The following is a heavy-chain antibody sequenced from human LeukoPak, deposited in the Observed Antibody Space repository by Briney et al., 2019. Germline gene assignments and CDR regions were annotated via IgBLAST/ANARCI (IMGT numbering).Heavy chain of an antibody. J-gene: IGHJ5*02. CDR1: GFTFSSYS. CDR3: ARGGPYGDYLDLNWFDP. V-gene: IGHV3-21*01. D-gene: IGHD4-17*01. Sequence: GGSLRLSCAASGFTFSSYSMNWVRQAPGKGLEWVSSISSSSSYIYYADSVKGRFTISRDNAKNSLYLQMNSLRAEDTAVYYCARGGPYGDYLDLNWFDPWGQGTLVTVSS. CDR2: ISSSSSYI.